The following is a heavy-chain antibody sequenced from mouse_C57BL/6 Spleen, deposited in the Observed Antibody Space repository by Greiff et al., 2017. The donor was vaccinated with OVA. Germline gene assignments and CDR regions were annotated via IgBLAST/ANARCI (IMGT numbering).Heavy chain of an antibody. Sequence: QVQLQQSGPGLVQPSQSLSITCTVSGFSLTSYGVHWVRQSPGKGLEWLGVIWSGGSTDYNAAFISRLSISKDNSKSQVFFKMNSLQADDTAIYYCARGLRQSYYAMDYWGQGTSVTVSS. CDR1: GFSLTSYG. CDR2: IWSGGST. V-gene: IGHV2-2*01. J-gene: IGHJ4*01. D-gene: IGHD2-4*01. CDR3: ARGLRQSYYAMDY.